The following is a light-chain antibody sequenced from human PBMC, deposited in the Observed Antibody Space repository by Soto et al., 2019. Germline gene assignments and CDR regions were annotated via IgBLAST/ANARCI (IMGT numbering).Light chain of an antibody. Sequence: DIQMTQSPSSLSASVGDRVTITCQASQDISNYLNGYQQRPGKAPKLLIYDASNLETGVPSRLSGSGSGTDFTFTISSLQPEDIATYYCQQYDNLPLSFGGGTKVDIK. V-gene: IGKV1-33*01. J-gene: IGKJ4*01. CDR3: QQYDNLPLS. CDR1: QDISNY. CDR2: DAS.